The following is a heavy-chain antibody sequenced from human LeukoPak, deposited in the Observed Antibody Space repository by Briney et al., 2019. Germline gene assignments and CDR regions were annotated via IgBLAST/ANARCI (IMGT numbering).Heavy chain of an antibody. J-gene: IGHJ4*01. Sequence: GGSLXLSCAAXXFXXXXXXXXXVXXXXGXXXXXVXXXXSGXXTXYAXXVKGRFTISRDNSKSTLYLQMNNLRADDTXXYXCAXFSXWLFTYFDYWGXGTLVTVSS. CDR3: AXFSXWLFTYFDY. D-gene: IGHD3-9*01. V-gene: IGHV3-66*01. CDR1: XFXXXXXX. CDR2: XXSGXXT.